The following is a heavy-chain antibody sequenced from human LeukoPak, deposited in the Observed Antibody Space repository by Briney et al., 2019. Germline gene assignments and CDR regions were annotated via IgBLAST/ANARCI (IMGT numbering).Heavy chain of an antibody. J-gene: IGHJ4*02. Sequence: GRSLRLSCAASGFTFSIYGMHWVRQAPGKGLECVAIRWYDGSNKYYADSVKGRFTISRDNSKNTLYLQMNSLRAEDTAVYYCAKSLDYRNSFDYWGQGTLVTVSS. CDR3: AKSLDYRNSFDY. V-gene: IGHV3-33*06. CDR1: GFTFSIYG. D-gene: IGHD4-11*01. CDR2: RWYDGSNK.